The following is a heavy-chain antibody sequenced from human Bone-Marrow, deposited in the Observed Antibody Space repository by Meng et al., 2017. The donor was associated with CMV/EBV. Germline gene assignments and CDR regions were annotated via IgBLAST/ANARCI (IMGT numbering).Heavy chain of an antibody. J-gene: IGHJ4*02. D-gene: IGHD3-16*01. Sequence: GESLKISCAVSGFIVSDNYMSWVRQAPGKGLECISVIYNEGRTFYVDSVKGRFTISRDNSKNTLYLQMNSLRPEDSGVYYCAPPGGYWGQGTVVTVSS. CDR2: IYNEGRT. V-gene: IGHV3-66*02. CDR1: GFIVSDNY. CDR3: APPGGY.